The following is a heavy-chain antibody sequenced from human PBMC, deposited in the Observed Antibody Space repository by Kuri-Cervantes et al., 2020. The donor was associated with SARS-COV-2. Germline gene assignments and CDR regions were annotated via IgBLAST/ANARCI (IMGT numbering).Heavy chain of an antibody. CDR1: GYTFTSYA. CDR3: ARAEHLLTTVIAFDY. Sequence: ASVKVSCKASGYTFTSYAMHWVRQAPGQRLEWMGWINAGNGNTKYSQKFQGRVTITRDTSASTAYMELSSLRSEDTAVYHCARAEHLLTTVIAFDYWGQGTLVTVSS. V-gene: IGHV1-3*01. D-gene: IGHD4-17*01. J-gene: IGHJ4*02. CDR2: INAGNGNT.